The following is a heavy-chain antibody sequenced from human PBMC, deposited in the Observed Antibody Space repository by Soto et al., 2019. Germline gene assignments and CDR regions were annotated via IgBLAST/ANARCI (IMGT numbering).Heavy chain of an antibody. J-gene: IGHJ3*02. CDR3: ARDIYDSSGYQGDAFDI. CDR2: ISSSSSYI. V-gene: IGHV3-21*01. Sequence: GGSLRLSCAASGFTISSYSMNWVRQAPGKGLEWVSSISSSSSYIYYADSVKGRFTISRDNAKNSLYLQMNSLRAEDTAVYYCARDIYDSSGYQGDAFDIWGQGTMVTVSS. D-gene: IGHD3-22*01. CDR1: GFTISSYS.